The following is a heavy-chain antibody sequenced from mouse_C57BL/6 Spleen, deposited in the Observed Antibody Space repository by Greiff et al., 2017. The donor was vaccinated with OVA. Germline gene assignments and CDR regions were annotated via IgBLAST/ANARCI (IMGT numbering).Heavy chain of an antibody. V-gene: IGHV1-15*01. D-gene: IGHD3-2*02. CDR2: IDPETGGT. Sequence: VQLQQSGAELVRPGASVTLSCKASGYTFTDYEMHWVKQTPVHGLEWIGAIDPETGGTAYNQKFKGKAILTADKSSSTAYMELRSLTSEDSAVYYCTRKNSSGYEDYFDYWGQGTTLTVSS. J-gene: IGHJ2*01. CDR3: TRKNSSGYEDYFDY. CDR1: GYTFTDYE.